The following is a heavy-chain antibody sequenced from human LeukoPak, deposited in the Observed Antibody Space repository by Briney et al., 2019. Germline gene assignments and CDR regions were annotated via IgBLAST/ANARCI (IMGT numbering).Heavy chain of an antibody. J-gene: IGHJ4*02. CDR2: ISSSGSPI. D-gene: IGHD6-6*01. V-gene: IGHV3-48*03. CDR1: GFTFSSYE. Sequence: GGSLRLSCAASGFTFSSYEMNWVRQAPRKGLEWVSYISSSGSPIYYADSVKGRFTISRDNAKNSLYLQMNSLRAEDTAVYYCARVYSSSSGKTFDHWGQGTLVTVSS. CDR3: ARVYSSSSGKTFDH.